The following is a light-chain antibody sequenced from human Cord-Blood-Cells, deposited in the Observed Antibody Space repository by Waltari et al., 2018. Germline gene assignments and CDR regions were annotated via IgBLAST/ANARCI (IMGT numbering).Light chain of an antibody. Sequence: SYVLTQPPSVSVAPGKTARITCGGNNIGSKSVHWYQQKPGQAPLLVIYYESDRPSGIPERFSGSNSGNTATLTISRVEAGDEADYYCQVWDSSSDHYVFGTGTKVTVL. J-gene: IGLJ1*01. CDR2: YES. CDR3: QVWDSSSDHYV. V-gene: IGLV3-21*04. CDR1: NIGSKS.